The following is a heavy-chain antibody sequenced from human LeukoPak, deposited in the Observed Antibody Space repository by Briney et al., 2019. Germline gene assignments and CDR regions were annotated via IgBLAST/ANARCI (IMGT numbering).Heavy chain of an antibody. V-gene: IGHV4-39*01. CDR1: GGSISSSSYY. Sequence: SETLSLTCTVSGGSISSSSYYWGWIRQPPGKGLEWIGSIYYSGSTYYNPSLKSRVTISVDTSKNQFSLKLSSVTAADTAVYYCARHRGQQRYRYFDYWGQGTLVTVSS. CDR3: ARHRGQQRYRYFDY. D-gene: IGHD6-13*01. J-gene: IGHJ4*02. CDR2: IYYSGST.